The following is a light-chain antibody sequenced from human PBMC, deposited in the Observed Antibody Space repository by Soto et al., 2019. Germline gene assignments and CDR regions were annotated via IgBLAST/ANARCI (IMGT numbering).Light chain of an antibody. CDR3: QQRGNWPS. Sequence: VLTQSPGTLSLPPGGRVTLSCRASQSLRNQLIWYQQKPGQAPRLLIYDASNRATGIPARFSGSGFGTDFSLTISSLEPEDFAVYYCQQRGNWPSFGGGTKVEIK. CDR1: QSLRNQ. J-gene: IGKJ4*01. CDR2: DAS. V-gene: IGKV3-11*01.